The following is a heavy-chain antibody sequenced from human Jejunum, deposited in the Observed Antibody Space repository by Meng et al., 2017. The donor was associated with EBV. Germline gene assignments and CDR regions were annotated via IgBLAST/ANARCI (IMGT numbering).Heavy chain of an antibody. Sequence: QVQLLQSGAEVKKPGASVRGSXKTSGDTLTGYYMHGVRQAPAQGLEWMGRVSSNTGATKYAEKFQGRVTLTRDTYINTAYMELSRLRSDDTAVYYCAREIAAGSGWFFFDDWGRGTLVTVSS. CDR1: GDTLTGYY. D-gene: IGHD6-19*01. CDR3: AREIAAGSGWFFFDD. CDR2: VSSNTGAT. J-gene: IGHJ4*02. V-gene: IGHV1-2*06.